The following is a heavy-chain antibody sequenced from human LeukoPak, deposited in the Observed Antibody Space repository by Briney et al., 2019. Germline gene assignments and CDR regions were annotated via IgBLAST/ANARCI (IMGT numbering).Heavy chain of an antibody. CDR1: GGSISSSTYY. Sequence: SETLSLTCTVSGGSISSSTYYWGWIRQPPGKGLEWIGSIYYSGSTYYNPSLKSRVTISVDTSKNQFSLKLSSVTAADTAVYYCARHRIIAAIGAFDYWGQGTLVTVSS. CDR2: IYYSGST. J-gene: IGHJ4*02. CDR3: ARHRIIAAIGAFDY. D-gene: IGHD6-6*01. V-gene: IGHV4-39*01.